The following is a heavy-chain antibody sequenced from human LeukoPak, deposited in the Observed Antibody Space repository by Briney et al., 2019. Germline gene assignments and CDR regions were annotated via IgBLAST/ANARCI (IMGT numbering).Heavy chain of an antibody. CDR2: INPNSGGT. V-gene: IGHV1-2*04. J-gene: IGHJ5*02. D-gene: IGHD3-10*01. Sequence: ASVKVSCKASGYTFTGYYMHWVRQAPGQGLEWMGWINPNSGGTNYAQKFQGWVTMTRDTSISTAYMELSSLRSEDTAVYYCARDYYGSGNSPWFDPWGQGTLVTVSS. CDR1: GYTFTGYY. CDR3: ARDYYGSGNSPWFDP.